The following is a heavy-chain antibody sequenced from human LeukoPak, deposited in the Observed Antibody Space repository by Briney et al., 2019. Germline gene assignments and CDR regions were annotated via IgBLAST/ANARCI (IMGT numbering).Heavy chain of an antibody. V-gene: IGHV1-18*01. CDR3: GRSRMYYDSSANDY. CDR1: GYTFTSYG. CDR2: ISAYNGNT. D-gene: IGHD3-22*01. Sequence: GGPVKVSCKASGYTFTSYGISWVRQAPGQGLEWMGWISAYNGNTNYAQKFQGRVTMTTDTSTSTAYMELRSLRSDDTAVYYCGRSRMYYDSSANDYWGQGTLLTVSS. J-gene: IGHJ4*02.